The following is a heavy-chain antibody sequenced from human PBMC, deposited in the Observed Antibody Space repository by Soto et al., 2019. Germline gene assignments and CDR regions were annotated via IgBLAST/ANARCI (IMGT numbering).Heavy chain of an antibody. D-gene: IGHD2-2*01. J-gene: IGHJ5*02. V-gene: IGHV4-39*01. CDR1: GGSISSSSYY. CDR2: IYYSGST. CDR3: ARTVVPAAMHNWFDP. Sequence: QLQLQESGPGLVKPSETLSLTCTVSGGSISSSSYYWGWIRQPPGKGLEWIGSIYYSGSTYYNPSLKSRVTISVDTSKNQFSLKLSSVTAAETAGYYGARTVVPAAMHNWFDPWGQGTLVTVSS.